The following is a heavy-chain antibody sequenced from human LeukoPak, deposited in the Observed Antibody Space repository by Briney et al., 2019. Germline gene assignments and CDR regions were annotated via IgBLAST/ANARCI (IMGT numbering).Heavy chain of an antibody. J-gene: IGHJ4*02. V-gene: IGHV1-2*02. CDR1: GYTFTAYY. Sequence: ASVKVSCKASGYTFTAYYIHWVRQAPGQGLEWMGWINPNTGVSNYAQKFQGRVTMTSDTSISTAHMELSRLRSDDTAIYYCAYQAAAGWYYFDDWGQGTLVTVSS. CDR3: AYQAAAGWYYFDD. CDR2: INPNTGVS. D-gene: IGHD6-25*01.